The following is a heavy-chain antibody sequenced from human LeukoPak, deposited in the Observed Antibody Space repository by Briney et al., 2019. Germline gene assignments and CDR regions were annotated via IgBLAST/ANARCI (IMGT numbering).Heavy chain of an antibody. Sequence: PGGSLRLSYAASGFTFSSYSMNWVRQAPGKGLEWVSSISSSSSYIYYADSVKGRFTISRDNAKNSLYLQMNSLRAEDTAVYYCARAGQQLVAPPDYWGQGTLVTVSS. D-gene: IGHD6-13*01. CDR3: ARAGQQLVAPPDY. J-gene: IGHJ4*02. CDR2: ISSSSSYI. V-gene: IGHV3-21*01. CDR1: GFTFSSYS.